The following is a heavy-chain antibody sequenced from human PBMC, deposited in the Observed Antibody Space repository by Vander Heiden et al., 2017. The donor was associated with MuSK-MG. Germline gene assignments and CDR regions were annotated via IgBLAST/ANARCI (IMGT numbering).Heavy chain of an antibody. CDR1: GSPISRGNY. V-gene: IGHV4-38-2*02. J-gene: IGHJ4*02. CDR3: ARQGDILTGYYVGPGGDFDY. D-gene: IGHD3-9*01. Sequence: QVQLQESGPGLVKPSETLSLTCTVSGSPISRGNYWGWIRQPPGKGLEWIGTIFHSGSTYYNPSLKSRVTISVDTSKNQFSLKLSSVTAADTAVYYCARQGDILTGYYVGPGGDFDYWGQGTLVTVSS. CDR2: IFHSGST.